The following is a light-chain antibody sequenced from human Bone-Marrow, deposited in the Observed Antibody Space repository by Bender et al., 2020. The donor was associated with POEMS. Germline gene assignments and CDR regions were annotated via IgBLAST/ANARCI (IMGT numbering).Light chain of an antibody. CDR2: EVA. CDR3: CSFAESYTLV. V-gene: IGLV2-23*02. CDR1: SSDVGAYKL. J-gene: IGLJ2*01. Sequence: QSALAQSASVSGSPGQSITISCIGTSSDVGAYKLVSWYQQQPGKAPRLILYEVAKRPSGVSDRFSGSKSDNTAYLTISGLQGEDEAVYICCSFAESYTLVFGGGTKLTVL.